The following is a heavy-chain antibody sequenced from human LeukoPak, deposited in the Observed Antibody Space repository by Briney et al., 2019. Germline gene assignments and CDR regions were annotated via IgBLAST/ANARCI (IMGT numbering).Heavy chain of an antibody. V-gene: IGHV1-2*02. J-gene: IGHJ6*02. CDR2: MNPNSGHT. Sequence: ASVKVSCKATGYTLTDYYIHWVRQAPGQGLEWMGWMNPNSGHTNSAQSFQGRVTMTRETSISTAYMELSRLRFDDTDVYSCARVRRYYYGMDVWGQGTTGTVS. CDR3: ARVRRYYYGMDV. CDR1: GYTLTDYY.